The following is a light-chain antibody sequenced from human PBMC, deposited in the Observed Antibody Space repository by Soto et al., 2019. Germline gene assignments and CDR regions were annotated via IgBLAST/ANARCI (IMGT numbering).Light chain of an antibody. CDR1: QSISSW. CDR3: QQYNSYPWT. V-gene: IGKV1-5*03. CDR2: KAS. J-gene: IGKJ1*01. Sequence: DIQMTQSPSTLSASVGDRVTITCRASQSISSWLAWYQQKPGKVPKLLIYKASSLESRVPSRFSGSGSGTEFTLTISSLQPDDFATYYCQQYNSYPWTFGQGTKVDIK.